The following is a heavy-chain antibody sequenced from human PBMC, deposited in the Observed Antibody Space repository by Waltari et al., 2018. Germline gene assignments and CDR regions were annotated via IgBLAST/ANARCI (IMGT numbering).Heavy chain of an antibody. CDR2: ISWNRGSI. CDR3: AKATVAGGDFDY. Sequence: EVQLVESGGGLVQPGRSLRLSCAASGFTFDDYAMHWVRQAPGKGLEWVSGISWNRGSIGYADSVKGRFTISRDNAKNSLYLQMNSLRAEDTALYYCAKATVAGGDFDYWGQGTLVTVSS. J-gene: IGHJ4*02. D-gene: IGHD6-19*01. CDR1: GFTFDDYA. V-gene: IGHV3-9*01.